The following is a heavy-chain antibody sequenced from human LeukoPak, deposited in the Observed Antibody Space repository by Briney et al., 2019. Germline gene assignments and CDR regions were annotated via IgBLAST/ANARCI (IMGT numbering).Heavy chain of an antibody. J-gene: IGHJ4*02. Sequence: GGSLRLSCAASGFTFSSYSMNWVRQAPGKGLEWVSSISSSSSYIYYADSVKGRFTISRDNAKNSLYLQMNSLRAEDTAVYYCARACRSGGSCYAFDYRGQGTLVTVSS. CDR2: ISSSSSYI. CDR1: GFTFSSYS. D-gene: IGHD2-15*01. V-gene: IGHV3-21*01. CDR3: ARACRSGGSCYAFDY.